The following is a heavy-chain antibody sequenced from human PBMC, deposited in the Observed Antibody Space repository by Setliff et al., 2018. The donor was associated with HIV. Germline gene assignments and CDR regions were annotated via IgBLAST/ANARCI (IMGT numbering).Heavy chain of an antibody. CDR1: GFTFGDYA. CDR3: AALSVRTNPVYGVISTRFDP. CDR2: IRSKAYGGTT. J-gene: IGHJ5*02. V-gene: IGHV3-49*04. D-gene: IGHD2-8*01. Sequence: GGSLRLSCVASGFTFGDYAMTWVHQAPGKGLEWVGFIRSKAYGGTTEYVASARGRFTISRDNAKNSLFLQMNSLRADDTAVYYCAALSVRTNPVYGVISTRFDPWGQGSLVTVSS.